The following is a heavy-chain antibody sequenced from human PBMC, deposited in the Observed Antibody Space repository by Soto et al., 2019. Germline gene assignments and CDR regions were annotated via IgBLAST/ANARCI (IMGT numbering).Heavy chain of an antibody. CDR1: GGSISRYY. CDR2: IYYSGST. V-gene: IGHV4-59*01. D-gene: IGHD5-12*01. Sequence: SETLSLTCTVSGGSISRYYWSWIRQPPGKGLEWIGYIYYSGSTNYNPSLKSRVTISVDTSKNQFSLKLSSVTAADTAVYYCVRDRRKWLFDYWGQGPLVSVS. CDR3: VRDRRKWLFDY. J-gene: IGHJ4*02.